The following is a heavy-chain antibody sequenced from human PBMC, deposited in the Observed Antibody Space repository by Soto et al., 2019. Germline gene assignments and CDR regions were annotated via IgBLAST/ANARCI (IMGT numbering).Heavy chain of an antibody. CDR1: GFTFSTYG. CDR3: ARDRDILTGYVVATPYYHSYGMDV. CDR2: IPYDGSTK. J-gene: IGHJ6*02. Sequence: GGSLRLSCAASGFTFSTYGMHWVRQAPGKGLEWVAVIPYDGSTKYHADSVKGRFTISRDNAKNSLYLQMNSLRAEDTAVYYCARDRDILTGYVVATPYYHSYGMDVWGQGTTVTVSS. V-gene: IGHV3-33*08. D-gene: IGHD3-9*01.